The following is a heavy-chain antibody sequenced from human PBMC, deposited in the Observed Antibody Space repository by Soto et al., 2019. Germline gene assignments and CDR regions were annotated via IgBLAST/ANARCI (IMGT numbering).Heavy chain of an antibody. CDR3: ARRNYGEEGYFFDF. Sequence: QVQLRESGPGLVMPSETLSLTCTVSGGSITGYYWSWIRQPPGKGLECIGYIYDSVTTTYNAALKSRVTISADTSKNQFTLNLRSVTAADTAVYYCARRNYGEEGYFFDFWGQGLLVTVSS. J-gene: IGHJ4*02. V-gene: IGHV4-59*08. CDR1: GGSITGYY. CDR2: IYDSVTT. D-gene: IGHD4-17*01.